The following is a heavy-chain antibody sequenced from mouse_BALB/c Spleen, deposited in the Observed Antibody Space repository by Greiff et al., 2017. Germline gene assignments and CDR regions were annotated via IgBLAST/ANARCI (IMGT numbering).Heavy chain of an antibody. D-gene: IGHD1-1*01. CDR2: SRNKANDYTT. Sequence: EVMLVESGGGLVQPGGSLRLSCATSGFTFSDFYMEWVRQPPGKRLEWIAASRNKANDYTTEYSASVKGRFIVSRDTSQSILYLQMNALRAEDTAIYYCARDARYYGSTYWYFDVWGAGTTVTVSS. V-gene: IGHV7-1*02. CDR3: ARDARYYGSTYWYFDV. J-gene: IGHJ1*01. CDR1: GFTFSDFY.